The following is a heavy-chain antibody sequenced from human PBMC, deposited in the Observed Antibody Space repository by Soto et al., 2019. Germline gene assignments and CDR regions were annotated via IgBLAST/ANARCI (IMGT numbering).Heavy chain of an antibody. D-gene: IGHD4-4*01. CDR1: GGSISSGGYY. V-gene: IGHV4-31*03. Sequence: SETLSLTCTVSGGSISSGGYYWSWIRQHPGKGLEWIGYIYYSGSTYYNPSLKSRVTISVDTSKNQFSLKLSSVTAADTAVYYCAITTVTTLVIDYWGQGTLVTVSS. CDR3: AITTVTTLVIDY. J-gene: IGHJ4*02. CDR2: IYYSGST.